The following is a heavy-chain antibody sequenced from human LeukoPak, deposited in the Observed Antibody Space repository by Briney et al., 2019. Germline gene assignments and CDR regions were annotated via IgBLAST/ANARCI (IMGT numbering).Heavy chain of an antibody. J-gene: IGHJ4*02. D-gene: IGHD7-27*01. Sequence: SETLSLTCTVSGGSISSSSYYWGWIRQPPGKGLEWIGSIYYSGSTYHNPSLKSRVTISVDTSKNQFSLKLSSVTAADTAVYYCARSLLNWGIRSPYFDYWGQGTLVTVSS. CDR1: GGSISSSSYY. CDR2: IYYSGST. V-gene: IGHV4-39*01. CDR3: ARSLLNWGIRSPYFDY.